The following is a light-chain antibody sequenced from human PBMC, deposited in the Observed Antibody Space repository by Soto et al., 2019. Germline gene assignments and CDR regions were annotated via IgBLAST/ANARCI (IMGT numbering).Light chain of an antibody. J-gene: IGKJ4*01. Sequence: EIVLTQSPGTLSLSPGETAALSCRASQSVSSGYLAWYQQKPGQPPRLLIHDASSRATGIPDRVSGSGSGTDFTLTISRLEPEDLAVYYCQEYGSSVGGTFGGGTKVDIK. CDR1: QSVSSGY. CDR2: DAS. V-gene: IGKV3-20*01. CDR3: QEYGSSVGGT.